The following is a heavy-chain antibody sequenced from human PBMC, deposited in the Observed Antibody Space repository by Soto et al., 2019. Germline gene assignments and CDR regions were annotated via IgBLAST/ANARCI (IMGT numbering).Heavy chain of an antibody. J-gene: IGHJ6*02. D-gene: IGHD6-19*01. Sequence: ASVKVSCKASGYTFTGYYMHWVRQAPGQGLEWMGWINPNSGGTNYAQKFQGWVTMTRDTSISTAYMELSRLRSDDTAVYYCARAPIAVGLTYCYYGMDVWGQGTTVTVSS. CDR1: GYTFTGYY. CDR2: INPNSGGT. V-gene: IGHV1-2*04. CDR3: ARAPIAVGLTYCYYGMDV.